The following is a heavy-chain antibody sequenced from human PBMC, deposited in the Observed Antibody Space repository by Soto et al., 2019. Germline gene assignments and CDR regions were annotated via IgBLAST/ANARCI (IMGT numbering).Heavy chain of an antibody. D-gene: IGHD6-13*01. CDR2: IIPIFTTT. CDR3: AREVAADGTFREDVFDI. V-gene: IGHV1-69*12. Sequence: QVHLVQSGAEVKKPGSSVKVSCKAPGGTFSNHAINWVRQAPGQGLEWMGRIIPIFTTTNYAQKFQGRVTLTADESTITAHLELSSLKHEDTAVYYCAREVAADGTFREDVFDIWGQGTLVTVSS. J-gene: IGHJ3*02. CDR1: GGTFSNHA.